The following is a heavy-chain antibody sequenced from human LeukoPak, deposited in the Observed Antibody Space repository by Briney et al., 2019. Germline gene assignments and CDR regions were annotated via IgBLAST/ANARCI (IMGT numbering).Heavy chain of an antibody. V-gene: IGHV3-21*01. J-gene: IGHJ4*02. CDR3: ARFNYYDSSGYDY. CDR1: GFIFSSYS. CDR2: ISSSSSYI. D-gene: IGHD3-22*01. Sequence: PGGSLRLSCAASGFIFSSYSMNWVRQAPGKGLEWVSSISSSSSYIYYADSVKGRFTISRDNAKNSLYLQMNSLRAEDTAVYYCARFNYYDSSGYDYWGQGTLVTVSS.